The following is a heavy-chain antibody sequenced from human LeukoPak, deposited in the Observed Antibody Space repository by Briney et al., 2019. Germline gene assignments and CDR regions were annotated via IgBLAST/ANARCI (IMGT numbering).Heavy chain of an antibody. V-gene: IGHV3-21*01. CDR2: ISSSSSYI. J-gene: IGHJ4*02. Sequence: GGSLRLSCAASGFTFSSYSMNWARQAPGKGLEWVSSISSSSSYIYYADSVKGRFTISRDNAKNSLYLQMNSLRAEDTAVYYCAREGGSSSWYGTEYFDYWGQGTLVTVSS. D-gene: IGHD6-13*01. CDR1: GFTFSSYS. CDR3: AREGGSSSWYGTEYFDY.